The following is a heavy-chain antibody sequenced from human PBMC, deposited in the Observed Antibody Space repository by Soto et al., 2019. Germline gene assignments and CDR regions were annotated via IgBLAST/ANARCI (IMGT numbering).Heavy chain of an antibody. V-gene: IGHV3-64*01. CDR1: GLNLINNG. CDR2: ISSNGGST. J-gene: IGHJ6*03. D-gene: IGHD3-16*01. CDR3: ARENTYLNYYYMDV. Sequence: ERPQRPSHAASGLNLINNGMHRVRPEKGKGLEYVSAISSNGGSTYYANSVKGRFTISRDNSKNTLYLQMGSLRAEDMAVYYCARENTYLNYYYMDVWGKGITVSVSS.